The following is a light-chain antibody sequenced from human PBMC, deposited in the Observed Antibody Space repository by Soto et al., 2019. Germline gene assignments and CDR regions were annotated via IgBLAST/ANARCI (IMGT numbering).Light chain of an antibody. CDR2: AAS. CDR3: QQSYSTTWT. Sequence: DIHMTQSPSSLSASVGDIFTITCRASQSISSYLNWYQQKPGKAPKLLIYAASSLQSGVPSRLSGSGSGTDLTLTISSLKNEDFATYYCQQSYSTTWTFGHGTKVDIK. V-gene: IGKV1-39*01. J-gene: IGKJ1*01. CDR1: QSISSY.